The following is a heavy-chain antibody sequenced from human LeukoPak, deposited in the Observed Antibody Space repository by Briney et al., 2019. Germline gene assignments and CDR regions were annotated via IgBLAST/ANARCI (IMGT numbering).Heavy chain of an antibody. Sequence: GESLEISCKGSGYSFTGYWIGWVRQMPGKGLEWMGIIYPGDSATTYSPSFQGQVTISADKSISTAYLQWNSLKASDTAMYYCARLRGSTLVNHYFDYWGQGTLVTVSS. D-gene: IGHD3-10*01. V-gene: IGHV5-51*01. CDR1: GYSFTGYW. CDR2: IYPGDSAT. J-gene: IGHJ4*02. CDR3: ARLRGSTLVNHYFDY.